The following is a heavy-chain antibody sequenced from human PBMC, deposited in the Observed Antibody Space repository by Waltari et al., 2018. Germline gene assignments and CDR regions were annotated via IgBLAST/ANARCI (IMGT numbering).Heavy chain of an antibody. D-gene: IGHD4-17*01. Sequence: QLQLQESGPGLVRPSETLSLTCPVSGGSFSSDNYYWGWIRQPPGKGLEWIGSVYYSGSTYYNKSLKSRVSISADTSRNQFSLELSSVTAADTSLYFCARHCVAYGGAFYIWGQGTMVTVSS. CDR1: GGSFSSDNYY. J-gene: IGHJ3*02. CDR3: ARHCVAYGGAFYI. CDR2: VYYSGST. V-gene: IGHV4-39*01.